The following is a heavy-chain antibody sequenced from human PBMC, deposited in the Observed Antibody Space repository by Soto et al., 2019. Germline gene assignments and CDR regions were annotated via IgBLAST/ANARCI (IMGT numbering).Heavy chain of an antibody. CDR1: GFTFSSYS. CDR2: ISSSSSYI. CDR3: ARGGEDIVVVPAAIGAFEI. Sequence: PGGSLRLSCAASGFTFSSYSMNWVRQAPGKGLEWVSSISSSSSYIYYADSVKGRFTISRDNAKNSLYLQMNSLRAEDTAVYYCARGGEDIVVVPAAIGAFEIWGQGTMVTVSS. V-gene: IGHV3-21*01. J-gene: IGHJ3*02. D-gene: IGHD2-2*01.